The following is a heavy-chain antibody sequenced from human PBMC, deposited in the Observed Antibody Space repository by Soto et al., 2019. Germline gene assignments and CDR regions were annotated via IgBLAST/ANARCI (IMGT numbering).Heavy chain of an antibody. CDR1: GFTFSSYW. Sequence: PGGSLRLSCAASGFTFSSYWMHWVRQAPGKGLVWVSRINSDGSSTSYADSVKGRFTISRDNAKNTLYLQMNSLRAEDTAVYYCARDRAVAGTVDYYYYYGMDVWGQGTTVTSP. V-gene: IGHV3-74*01. CDR3: ARDRAVAGTVDYYYYYGMDV. J-gene: IGHJ6*02. CDR2: INSDGSST. D-gene: IGHD6-19*01.